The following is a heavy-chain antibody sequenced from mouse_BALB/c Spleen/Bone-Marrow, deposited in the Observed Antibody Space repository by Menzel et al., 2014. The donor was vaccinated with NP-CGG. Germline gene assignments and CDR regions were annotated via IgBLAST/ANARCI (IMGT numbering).Heavy chain of an antibody. CDR2: IYPGDGDT. Sequence: VQLQQSGAEVMRPGSSVNISCKASGYAFSNYGMNWVKQRPGQGLEWIGQIYPGDGDTNYNGKFKGRVTLTADESSSTAYMQLSSLTSEDSAVYFCASVYDYGRGYAMDYWGQGTSVTVSS. CDR3: ASVYDYGRGYAMDY. V-gene: IGHV1-80*01. D-gene: IGHD2-4*01. CDR1: GYAFSNYG. J-gene: IGHJ4*01.